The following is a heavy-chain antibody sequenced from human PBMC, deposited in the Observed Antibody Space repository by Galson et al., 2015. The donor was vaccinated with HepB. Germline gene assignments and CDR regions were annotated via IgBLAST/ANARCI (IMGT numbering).Heavy chain of an antibody. V-gene: IGHV2-5*01. CDR2: IYWNDDK. CDR1: GFSLSTSGVG. CDR3: AHRYYDILTGSTTYFDY. J-gene: IGHJ4*02. D-gene: IGHD3-9*01. Sequence: PALVKPTQTLTLTCTFSGFSLSTSGVGVGWIRQPPGKALEWLALIYWNDDKRYSSSLKSRLTITKDTSKNQVVLTMTNMDPVDTATYYCAHRYYDILTGSTTYFDYWGQGTLVTVSS.